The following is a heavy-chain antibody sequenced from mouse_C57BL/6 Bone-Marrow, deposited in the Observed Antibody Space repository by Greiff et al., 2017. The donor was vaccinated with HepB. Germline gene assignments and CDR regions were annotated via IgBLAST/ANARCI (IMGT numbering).Heavy chain of an antibody. V-gene: IGHV1-80*01. Sequence: QVQLQQSGAELVKPGASVKISCKASGYAFSSYWMNWVKQRPGKGLEWIGQIYPGDGDTNYNGKFKGKATLTADKSSSTAYMQLSSLTSEDSAVYFCARAVDGYYAWFAYWGQGTLVTVSA. CDR1: GYAFSSYW. D-gene: IGHD2-3*01. CDR2: IYPGDGDT. CDR3: ARAVDGYYAWFAY. J-gene: IGHJ3*01.